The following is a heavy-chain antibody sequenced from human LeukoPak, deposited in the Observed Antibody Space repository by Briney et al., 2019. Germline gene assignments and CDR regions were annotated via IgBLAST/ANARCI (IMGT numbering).Heavy chain of an antibody. D-gene: IGHD3-10*01. Sequence: GESLKISCKGSGYSFTSYWIGWVRQMPGKGLEWMGIIYPGDSDTRYSPSFQGQVTISADKSISTAYLQWSSLKASDTAMYYCARHLAQSTYYNGSGVYYYYMDVWGKGTTVTVSS. CDR2: IYPGDSDT. CDR1: GYSFTSYW. V-gene: IGHV5-51*01. CDR3: ARHLAQSTYYNGSGVYYYYMDV. J-gene: IGHJ6*03.